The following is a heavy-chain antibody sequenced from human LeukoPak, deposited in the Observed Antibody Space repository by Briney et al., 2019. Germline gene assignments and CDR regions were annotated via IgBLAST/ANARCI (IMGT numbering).Heavy chain of an antibody. V-gene: IGHV3-48*02. D-gene: IGHD4-17*01. CDR1: GFTFSPYS. Sequence: GGSLRLSCAASGFTFSPYSMNWARQAPGKGLEWISYISSTSITLFYADSVKGRFTISRDNARNSLYLQMNSLKDEDTAVYYCARDRRYYGDYYFYGLDVWGQGTTVTVSS. J-gene: IGHJ6*02. CDR2: ISSTSITL. CDR3: ARDRRYYGDYYFYGLDV.